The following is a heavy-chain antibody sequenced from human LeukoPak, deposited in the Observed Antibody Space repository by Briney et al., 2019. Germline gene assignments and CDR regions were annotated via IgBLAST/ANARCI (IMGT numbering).Heavy chain of an antibody. CDR3: ARRWSGNPPYHY. D-gene: IGHD3-3*01. J-gene: IGHJ4*02. Sequence: SETLSLTCIVSGDSVRASSYHWSWIRQSHGRGLEWIGDVYYNGNTYYNPSLERRVTIFLDTSKNQFSLQLSAVTAADTAVYYCARRWSGNPPYHYWGQGALVSVSS. V-gene: IGHV4-39*01. CDR2: VYYNGNT. CDR1: GDSVRASSYH.